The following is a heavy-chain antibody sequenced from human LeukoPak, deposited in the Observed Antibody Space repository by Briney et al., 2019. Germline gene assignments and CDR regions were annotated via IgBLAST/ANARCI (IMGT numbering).Heavy chain of an antibody. V-gene: IGHV4-61*02. D-gene: IGHD4-23*01. J-gene: IGHJ4*02. CDR3: ARGVTVVNFDF. CDR2: IYTSGSI. CDR1: GGSISSSSYY. Sequence: KSSQTLSLTCTVSGGSISSSSYYWSWIRQPAGKGLEWIGRIYTSGSINYNPSLKSRVTISVDTSKNQFSLKLSSVTAADTAVYHCARGVTVVNFDFWGQGTLVTVSS.